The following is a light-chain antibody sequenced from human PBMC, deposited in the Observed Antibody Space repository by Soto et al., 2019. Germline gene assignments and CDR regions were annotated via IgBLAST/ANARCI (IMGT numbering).Light chain of an antibody. V-gene: IGKV3-11*01. Sequence: EIVLTQSPGTLSLSPGERATLSCRASQSVSRYLAWYQQKPGQAPRRLIYDASYRATGIPARFSGSGSGTDFILTISSLEPEDFAIYYCQQRSNWITFGQGTRLEIK. CDR1: QSVSRY. CDR2: DAS. CDR3: QQRSNWIT. J-gene: IGKJ5*01.